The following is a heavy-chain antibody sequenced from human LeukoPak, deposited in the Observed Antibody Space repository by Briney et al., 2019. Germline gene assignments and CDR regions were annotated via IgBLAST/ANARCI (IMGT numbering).Heavy chain of an antibody. D-gene: IGHD1-7*01. Sequence: ASVKVSCKASGYTFTSYDINWVRQATGQGLEWMGWMNPNSGNTGYAQKFQGRVTITRNTSISTAYMELSSLRSEDTAVYYCARFAGTTRYFDYWGQGTLVTVSS. J-gene: IGHJ4*02. CDR2: MNPNSGNT. CDR3: ARFAGTTRYFDY. V-gene: IGHV1-8*03. CDR1: GYTFTSYD.